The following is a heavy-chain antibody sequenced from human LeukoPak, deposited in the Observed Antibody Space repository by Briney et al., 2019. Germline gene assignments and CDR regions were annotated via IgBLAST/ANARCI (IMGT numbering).Heavy chain of an antibody. D-gene: IGHD3-16*02. J-gene: IGHJ6*03. CDR3: ARGLGELSLSSYYYYYYYMDV. CDR2: ISSSSSTI. V-gene: IGHV3-48*01. CDR1: GFTFSSYS. Sequence: GGSLRLSCAASGFTFSSYSMNWVRQAPGKGLEWVSYISSSSSTIYYADSVKGRFTISRDNAKNSLYLQMNSLRAGDTAVYYCARGLGELSLSSYYYYYYYMDVWGKGTTVTVSS.